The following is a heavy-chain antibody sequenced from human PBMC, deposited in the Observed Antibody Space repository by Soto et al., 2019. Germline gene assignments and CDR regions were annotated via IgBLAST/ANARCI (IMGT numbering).Heavy chain of an antibody. D-gene: IGHD3-10*01. Sequence: SETMSLTCTVSGGYISSYDLSWIRQPPGKGLEWIGYIYYSGSTNYNPSLKSRVTISVDTSKNQFSLKLSSVTAADTAVYYCARFGGQIVYYYYGMDVWGQGTTVTVSS. CDR2: IYYSGST. V-gene: IGHV4-59*08. CDR3: ARFGGQIVYYYYGMDV. J-gene: IGHJ6*02. CDR1: GGYISSYD.